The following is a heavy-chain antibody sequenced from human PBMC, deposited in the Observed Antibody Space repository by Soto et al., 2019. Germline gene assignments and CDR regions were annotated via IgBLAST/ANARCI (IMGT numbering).Heavy chain of an antibody. Sequence: SETLSLTCTVSGGSISSYYWSWIRQPAGKGLEWIGRIYTSGSTNYNPSLKSRVTMSVDTSKNQFSLKLSSVTAADTAVYYCARDMSSLNYDFWSGYSYYFDYWGQGTLVTVS. V-gene: IGHV4-4*07. J-gene: IGHJ4*02. CDR2: IYTSGST. CDR3: ARDMSSLNYDFWSGYSYYFDY. CDR1: GGSISSYY. D-gene: IGHD3-3*01.